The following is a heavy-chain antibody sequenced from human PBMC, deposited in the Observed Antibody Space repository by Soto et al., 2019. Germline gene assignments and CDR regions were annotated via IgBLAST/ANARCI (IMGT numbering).Heavy chain of an antibody. Sequence: GGSLRLSCAASGFTFSSYGMHWVRQAPGKGLEWVAVISYDGSNKYYADSVKGRFTISRDNSKNTLYLQMNSLRAEDTAVYYCAKDNYDSSGYYRPLPLDYWGQGTLVTVSS. D-gene: IGHD3-22*01. CDR2: ISYDGSNK. V-gene: IGHV3-30*18. CDR1: GFTFSSYG. CDR3: AKDNYDSSGYYRPLPLDY. J-gene: IGHJ4*02.